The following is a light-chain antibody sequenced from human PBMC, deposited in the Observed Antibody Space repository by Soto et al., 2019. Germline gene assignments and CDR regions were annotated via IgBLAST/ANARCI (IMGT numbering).Light chain of an antibody. Sequence: DIQMTQSPSSLSASVGDRVTITCQVSQSISNYLNWYQQKPGKAPKLLITDASNLEAGVSSRFSGSASGTDFTLIITSLQPEDIATYFCQQYDDVPLTFGGGTKVEIK. CDR3: QQYDDVPLT. J-gene: IGKJ4*01. CDR2: DAS. V-gene: IGKV1-33*01. CDR1: QSISNY.